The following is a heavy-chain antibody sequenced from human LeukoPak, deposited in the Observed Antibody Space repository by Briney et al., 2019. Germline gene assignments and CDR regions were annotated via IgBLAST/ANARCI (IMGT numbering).Heavy chain of an antibody. J-gene: IGHJ4*02. CDR3: AKDGNLWFGELLLSHFDY. Sequence: GGSLRLSCAASGFTFSSYSMTWVRQAPGKGLEWLSYISGGSATIYYADSVKGRFTISRDNSKNTLYLQMNSLRAEDTAVYYCAKDGNLWFGELLLSHFDYWGQGTLVTVSS. CDR2: ISGGSATI. D-gene: IGHD3-10*01. V-gene: IGHV3-48*01. CDR1: GFTFSSYS.